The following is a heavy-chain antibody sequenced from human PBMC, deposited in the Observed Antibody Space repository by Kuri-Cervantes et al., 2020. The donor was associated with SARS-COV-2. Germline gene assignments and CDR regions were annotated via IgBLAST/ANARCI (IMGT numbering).Heavy chain of an antibody. CDR2: IYHSGST. Sequence: GSLRLSCAVSGGSISSSNWWSWVRQPPGKGLEWIGEIYHSGSTNYNPSLKSRVTISVDKSKNQFSLKLSSVTAADTAVYYCARGTTVGGAFDIWGQGTKVTVSS. CDR3: ARGTTVGGAFDI. J-gene: IGHJ3*02. D-gene: IGHD4-23*01. V-gene: IGHV4-4*02. CDR1: GGSISSSNW.